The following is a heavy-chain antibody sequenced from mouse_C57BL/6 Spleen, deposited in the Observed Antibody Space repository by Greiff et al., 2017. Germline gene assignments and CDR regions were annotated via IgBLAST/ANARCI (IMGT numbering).Heavy chain of an antibody. CDR2: INPNYGTT. J-gene: IGHJ4*01. V-gene: IGHV1-39*01. CDR3: ARQSGSSFYSALAY. CDR1: GYSFTDYN. D-gene: IGHD1-1*01. Sequence: VQLQQSGPELVKPGASVKLSCKASGYSFTDYNMNWVKQSNGKSLEWIGVINPNYGTTSSNQKFKGKATLTVDQSSSTAYMQLNRLTSEDSAVYYCARQSGSSFYSALAYWGQGTSVTVSS.